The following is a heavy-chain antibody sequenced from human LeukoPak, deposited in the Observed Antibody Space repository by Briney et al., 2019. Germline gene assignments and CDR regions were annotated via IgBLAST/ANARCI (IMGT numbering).Heavy chain of an antibody. CDR2: ISSSSSYI. CDR1: GFTFSSYS. CDR3: ARLTPSGDYLWWFDP. V-gene: IGHV3-21*01. J-gene: IGHJ5*02. Sequence: PGGSLRLSCAASGFTFSSYSMNWVRQAPGKGLEWVSPISSSSSYIYYADSVKGRFTISRDNAKNSLYLQMNSLRAEDTAVYYCARLTPSGDYLWWFDPWGQGTLVTVSS. D-gene: IGHD2-15*01.